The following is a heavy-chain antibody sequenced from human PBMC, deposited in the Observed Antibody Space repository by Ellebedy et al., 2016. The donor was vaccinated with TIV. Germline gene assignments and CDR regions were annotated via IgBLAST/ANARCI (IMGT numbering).Heavy chain of an antibody. CDR3: ARASAGLDY. V-gene: IGHV3-43*01. CDR1: GFTFDDYT. J-gene: IGHJ4*02. Sequence: PGGSLRLSCAASGFTFDDYTMHWVRQAPGKGLEWVSLISWDGGSTSYSGSVKGRFTISRENGKNSVYLQMNSLRAEDTAVYYCARASAGLDYWGQGTLVTVSS. D-gene: IGHD6-13*01. CDR2: ISWDGGST.